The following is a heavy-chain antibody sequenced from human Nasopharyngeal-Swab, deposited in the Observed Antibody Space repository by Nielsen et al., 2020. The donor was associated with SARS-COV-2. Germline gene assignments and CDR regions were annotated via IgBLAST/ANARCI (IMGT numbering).Heavy chain of an antibody. D-gene: IGHD6-13*01. J-gene: IGHJ6*02. CDR2: INAGNGST. V-gene: IGHV1-3*01. CDR1: GYTFTSYA. CDR3: ARDRAGYSSSWYLIYYGMDV. Sequence: ASVKVSCKASGYTFTSYAMHWVRQAPGQRLEWMGWINAGNGSTKYSQKFQGRVTITRDTSASTAYMELSSLRSEDTAVYYCARDRAGYSSSWYLIYYGMDVWGQGTTVTVSS.